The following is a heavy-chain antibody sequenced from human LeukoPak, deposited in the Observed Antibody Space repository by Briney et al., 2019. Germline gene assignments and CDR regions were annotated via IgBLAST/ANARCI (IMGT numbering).Heavy chain of an antibody. J-gene: IGHJ4*02. D-gene: IGHD6-13*01. V-gene: IGHV4-59*01. CDR2: NYNRGTT. Sequence: SETLSLTCFVSGGSISTYYWSWIRQPPGKGLEWIGYNYNRGTTAYNPSLKSRVTISVDRSKNQFSLSLTSVTAADTAFYCCAREKASAGPHFEHWGRGILVTVSS. CDR3: AREKASAGPHFEH. CDR1: GGSISTYY.